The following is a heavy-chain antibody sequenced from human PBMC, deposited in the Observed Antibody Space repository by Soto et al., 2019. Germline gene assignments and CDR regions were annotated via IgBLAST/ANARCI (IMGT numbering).Heavy chain of an antibody. D-gene: IGHD6-19*01. CDR3: VKQYTSGGHFDY. CDR2: IWYDGSNK. CDR1: GFTFSSYG. Sequence: GGSLRLSCAASGFTFSSYGMHWVRQAPGKGLEWVAVIWYDGSNKHYADSVKGRFTISRDNFKNTLYLQMNSLRAEDTAVYYCVKQYTSGGHFDYWGQGTLVTVSS. V-gene: IGHV3-33*06. J-gene: IGHJ4*02.